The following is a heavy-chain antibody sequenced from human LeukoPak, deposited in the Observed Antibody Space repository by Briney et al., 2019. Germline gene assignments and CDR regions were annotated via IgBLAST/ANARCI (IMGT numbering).Heavy chain of an antibody. Sequence: TSETLSLTCTVSGDSITNYFWSWIRQPPGKGLEWLGYIYNSGSTNYNPSLNPSPKSRVTISVDTSKNQFFLRLSSVTAADTAVYFCARYYTGYSIDYWGQGTLVTVSS. J-gene: IGHJ4*02. V-gene: IGHV4-59*01. CDR1: GDSITNYF. CDR3: ARYYTGYSIDY. CDR2: IYNSGST. D-gene: IGHD5-12*01.